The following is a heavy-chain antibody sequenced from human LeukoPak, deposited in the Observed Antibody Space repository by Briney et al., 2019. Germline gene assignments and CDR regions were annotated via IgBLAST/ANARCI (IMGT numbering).Heavy chain of an antibody. CDR3: AKNLYYYDSSGYYPYYFDY. V-gene: IGHV1-69*05. CDR2: IIPIFGTA. D-gene: IGHD3-22*01. J-gene: IGHJ4*02. CDR1: GGTFSSYA. Sequence: SVKVSCKASGGTFSSYAISWVRQAPGQGLEWMGGIIPIFGTANYAQKFQGRVTITTDESTSTAYMELSSLRSEDTAVYYCAKNLYYYDSSGYYPYYFDYWGQGTLVTVSS.